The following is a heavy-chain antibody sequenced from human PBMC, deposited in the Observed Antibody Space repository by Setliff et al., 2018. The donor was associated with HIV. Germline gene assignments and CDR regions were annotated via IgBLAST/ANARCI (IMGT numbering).Heavy chain of an antibody. CDR3: ASDIRYPGYSSGWFDY. D-gene: IGHD6-19*01. J-gene: IGHJ4*02. V-gene: IGHV1-18*01. CDR2: ISDDNGKT. CDR1: GYTFSTYG. Sequence: ASVKVSCKASGYTFSTYGISWVRQAPGQGLEWMGRISDDNGKTYYAQKLQGRVTMTTDTSTSTAYMELRSLRSDDTAVYYCASDIRYPGYSSGWFDYWGQGTLVTVSS.